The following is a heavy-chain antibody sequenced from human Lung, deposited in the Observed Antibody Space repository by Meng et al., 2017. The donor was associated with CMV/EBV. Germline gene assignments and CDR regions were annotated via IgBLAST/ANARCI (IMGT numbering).Heavy chain of an antibody. CDR2: ISTGGRNI. D-gene: IGHD3-10*01. Sequence: SXTGTGFTFRSYSMSWVRQPPGQGLEWVSGISTGGRNIFYADSVTGRFTISRDNAKNSVYLQMDSMRAEDTAVYYCVRFSEEYHPGAGWYYISAYGDFWGQGTLVXVSS. V-gene: IGHV3-21*04. J-gene: IGHJ4*02. CDR3: VRFSEEYHPGAGWYYISAYGDF. CDR1: GFTFRSYS.